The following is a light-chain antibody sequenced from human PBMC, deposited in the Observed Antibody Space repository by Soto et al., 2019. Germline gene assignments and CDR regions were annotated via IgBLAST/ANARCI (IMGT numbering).Light chain of an antibody. J-gene: IGLJ1*01. Sequence: QSALTQPASVSGSPGQSIPISCTGTSSDVGGYNSVSWYQQHPGKAPKLILYDVTDRPSGVSYRFSGSKSGNTASLTISGLQAADEADYFCSSFTSSMTNVFGSGTKVTVL. CDR2: DVT. V-gene: IGLV2-14*01. CDR3: SSFTSSMTNV. CDR1: SSDVGGYNS.